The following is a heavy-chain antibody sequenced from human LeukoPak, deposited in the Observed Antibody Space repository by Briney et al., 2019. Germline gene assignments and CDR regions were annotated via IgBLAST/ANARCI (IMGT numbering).Heavy chain of an antibody. D-gene: IGHD2-8*02. CDR2: IAHHGSNK. Sequence: GGSLRLSRAASGFTFSSSAMHWVRQGPGKGLEWVAYIAHHGSNKYYADSVKGRFTISRDNSKGTLYPQMNSLRTDDTAVYYCAKDGSWSCTDWGQGTPVTVSS. V-gene: IGHV3-30*02. J-gene: IGHJ4*02. CDR3: AKDGSWSCTD. CDR1: GFTFSSSA.